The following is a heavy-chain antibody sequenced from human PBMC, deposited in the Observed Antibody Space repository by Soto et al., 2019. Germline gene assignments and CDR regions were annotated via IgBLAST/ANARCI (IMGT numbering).Heavy chain of an antibody. CDR1: GYTFTGYY. D-gene: IGHD6-13*01. V-gene: IGHV1-2*04. CDR2: INPNSGGT. J-gene: IGHJ6*02. Sequence: ASVKVSCKASGYTFTGYYMHWVRQAPGQGLEWMGWINPNSGGTNYAQKFQGWVTMTRDTSISTAYMELSRLRSDDTAVYYYARDQVGSSPAGGYYYYGMDVWGQGTTVTVS. CDR3: ARDQVGSSPAGGYYYYGMDV.